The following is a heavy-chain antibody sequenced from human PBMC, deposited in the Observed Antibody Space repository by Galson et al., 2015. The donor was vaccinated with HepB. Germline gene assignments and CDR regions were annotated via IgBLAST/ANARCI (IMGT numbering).Heavy chain of an antibody. CDR3: ARVGGKLGYCSGGACSTWFDP. J-gene: IGHJ5*02. CDR2: IIPIFGTS. V-gene: IGHV1-69*13. Sequence: SVKVSCKASGGTFSSYAIAWVRQAPGQGLEWVGGIIPIFGTSKYAQKFQGRVTITADESTSTAYMEVSSLRYEDTAVYYCARVGGKLGYCSGGACSTWFDPWGQGTLVTVSS. CDR1: GGTFSSYA. D-gene: IGHD2-15*01.